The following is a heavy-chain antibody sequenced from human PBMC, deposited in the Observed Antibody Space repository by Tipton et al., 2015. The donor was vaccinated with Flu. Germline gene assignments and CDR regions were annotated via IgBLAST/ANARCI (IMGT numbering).Heavy chain of an antibody. CDR3: ARGSGTGSYPHFFDY. Sequence: LRLSCSVSGGSISSGPYYWTWIRQHPGKGLEWIGYMYYGGSTYYSPSLQSIVTISFDMSKNQFSLNLNSVTAADTAVYYCARGSGTGSYPHFFDYWGKGIVVTVSS. V-gene: IGHV4-31*01. CDR2: MYYGGST. J-gene: IGHJ4*02. CDR1: GGSISSGPYY. D-gene: IGHD3-10*01.